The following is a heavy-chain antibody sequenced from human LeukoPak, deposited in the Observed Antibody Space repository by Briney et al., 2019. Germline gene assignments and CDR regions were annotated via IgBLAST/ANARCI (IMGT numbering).Heavy chain of an antibody. CDR3: ARRRKIFGVVGFDP. CDR1: GGTFSSYA. D-gene: IGHD3-3*01. CDR2: IIPIFGTA. Sequence: ASVKVSCKASGGTFSSYAISWVRQAPGQGLEWMGGIIPIFGTANYAQKFQGRVTITADKSTSTAYMELSSLRSEDTAVYYCARRRKIFGVVGFDPWGQGTLVTVSS. V-gene: IGHV1-69*06. J-gene: IGHJ5*02.